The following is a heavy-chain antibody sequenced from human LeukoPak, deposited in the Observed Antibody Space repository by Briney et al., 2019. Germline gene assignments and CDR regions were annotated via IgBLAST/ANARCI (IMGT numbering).Heavy chain of an antibody. D-gene: IGHD3-10*01. CDR1: GFTFSTYV. Sequence: PGGSLRLSCSASGFTFSTYVMHCVGQAPGKGREGWSFIRYDGNNKYYVDSVKGRFTISRDNSKNTLYLQLHSLRAEDTAVYYCARVRGSGSYRLDYWGQGTLVTVSS. CDR3: ARVRGSGSYRLDY. V-gene: IGHV3-30*02. J-gene: IGHJ4*02. CDR2: IRYDGNNK.